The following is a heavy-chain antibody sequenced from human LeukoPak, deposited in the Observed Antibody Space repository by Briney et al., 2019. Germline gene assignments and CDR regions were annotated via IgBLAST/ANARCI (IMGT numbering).Heavy chain of an antibody. CDR2: IYTSGST. Sequence: SETLSLTCTVSGGSISSGSYYWSWIRQPAGKGLEWIGRIYTSGSTNYNPSLKSRVTISVDTSKNQFSLKLSSVTAADTAVYYCARDGWGDDVTNTDYWGQGTLVTVSS. CDR3: ARDGWGDDVTNTDY. D-gene: IGHD6-19*01. V-gene: IGHV4-61*02. J-gene: IGHJ4*02. CDR1: GGSISSGSYY.